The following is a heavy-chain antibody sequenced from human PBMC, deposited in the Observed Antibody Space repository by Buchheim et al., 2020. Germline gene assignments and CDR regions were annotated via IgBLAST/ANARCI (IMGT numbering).Heavy chain of an antibody. CDR1: GFTFSTYA. D-gene: IGHD6-6*01. J-gene: IGHJ6*02. CDR3: AKTRSISSHYYYGMDV. Sequence: EVQLPESGGNLVQPGGSLRLSCAASGFTFSTYAMSWVRQAPGKGLEWVSGMNTGGDSTYNTDSVRGRFTISRDDSRNTLYLQMNSLRAEDTAIYFCAKTRSISSHYYYGMDVWGQGTT. CDR2: MNTGGDST. V-gene: IGHV3-23*01.